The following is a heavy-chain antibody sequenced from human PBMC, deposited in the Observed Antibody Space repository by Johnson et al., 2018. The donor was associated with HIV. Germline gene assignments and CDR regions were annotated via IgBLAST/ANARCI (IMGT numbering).Heavy chain of an antibody. V-gene: IGHV3-30*02. J-gene: IGHJ3*02. CDR3: ARERRLASNAFDI. Sequence: VQLVESGGGVVQPGGSLRLSCAASGFTFSSYGMHWVRQAPGKGLEWVAFIRYDGSNKYYADSVKGRFTISRDNSKNTLYLQMNSLRAEDTAVYYCARERRLASNAFDIWGQGTMVTVSS. CDR2: IRYDGSNK. CDR1: GFTFSSYG.